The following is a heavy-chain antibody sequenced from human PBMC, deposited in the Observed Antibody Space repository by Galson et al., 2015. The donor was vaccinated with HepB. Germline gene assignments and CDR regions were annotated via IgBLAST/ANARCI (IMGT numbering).Heavy chain of an antibody. V-gene: IGHV5-51*01. CDR2: FYPGDSDA. CDR1: GYSFSNYW. CDR3: ARNTGNSGIHDAFNI. D-gene: IGHD4-23*01. J-gene: IGHJ3*02. Sequence: QSGAEVKKPGESLKISCQASGYSFSNYWIGWVRQMPGVGLEWMGSFYPGDSDARYSPSFQGQVTISADKPSSIAYLQWSSLKASDTAMYYCARNTGNSGIHDAFNIWGQGTLVTVSS.